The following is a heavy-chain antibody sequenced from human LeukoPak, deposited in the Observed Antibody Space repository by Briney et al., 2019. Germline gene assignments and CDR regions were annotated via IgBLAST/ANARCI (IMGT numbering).Heavy chain of an antibody. D-gene: IGHD4-17*01. V-gene: IGHV4-30-4*01. J-gene: IGHJ4*02. CDR3: ARVANGDYFDF. CDR2: IYFNGYT. Sequence: SQTLSLTCTVSGGSISSGDYYWSWIRQPPGKGLEWIGYIYFNGYTYYNPSLKSRVSISIDTSENHFSLNLSSVTAADTAVYYCARVANGDYFDFWGQGTLVTVSS. CDR1: GGSISSGDYY.